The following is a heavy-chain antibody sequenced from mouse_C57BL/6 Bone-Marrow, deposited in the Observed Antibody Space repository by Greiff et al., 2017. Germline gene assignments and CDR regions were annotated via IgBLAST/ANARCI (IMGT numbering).Heavy chain of an antibody. J-gene: IGHJ4*01. Sequence: DVMLVESGGDLVKPGGSLKLSCAASGFTFSSYGMSWVRQTPDKRLEWVATISSGGSYTNYPDSVKGRFTISRDNAKNTLYLQMSSLKSEDTAWDYCARQTVVHYYAMDYWGQGTSVTVSS. CDR2: ISSGGSYT. CDR1: GFTFSSYG. V-gene: IGHV5-6*02. CDR3: ARQTVVHYYAMDY. D-gene: IGHD1-1*01.